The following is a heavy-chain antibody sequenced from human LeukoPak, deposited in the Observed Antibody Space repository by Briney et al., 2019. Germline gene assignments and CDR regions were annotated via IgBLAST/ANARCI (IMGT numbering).Heavy chain of an antibody. J-gene: IGHJ4*02. CDR3: ARDRIGNYDILTGYPGYDY. CDR2: MNPNSGNT. Sequence: ASVKVSCKASGYTFTSYDINWVRQATGQGLEWMGWMNPNSGNTGYAQKLQGRVTMTTDTSTSTAYMELRSLRSDDTAVYYCARDRIGNYDILTGYPGYDYWGQGTLVTVSS. V-gene: IGHV1-8*01. CDR1: GYTFTSYD. D-gene: IGHD3-9*01.